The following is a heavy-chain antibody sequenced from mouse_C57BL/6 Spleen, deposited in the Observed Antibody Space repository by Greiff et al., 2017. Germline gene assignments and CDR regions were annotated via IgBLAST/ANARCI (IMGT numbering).Heavy chain of an antibody. J-gene: IGHJ4*01. V-gene: IGHV2-9-1*01. D-gene: IGHD2-4*01. CDR2: IWTGGGT. Sequence: QVQLQQSGPGLVAPSQSLSITCTVSGFSLTSYAISWVRQPPGKGLEWLGVIWTGGGTNYNSALKSRLSISKDNSKSQVFLKMNSLQTDDTARYYCARYDYDGRGYAMDYWGQGTSVTVSS. CDR1: GFSLTSYA. CDR3: ARYDYDGRGYAMDY.